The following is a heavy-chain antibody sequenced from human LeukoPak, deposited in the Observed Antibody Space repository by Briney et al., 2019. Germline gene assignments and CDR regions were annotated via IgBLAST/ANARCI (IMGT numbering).Heavy chain of an antibody. CDR1: GFTFSSYS. J-gene: IGHJ3*02. Sequence: PGGSLRLSCAASGFTFSSYSMNWDRQAPGKGLEWVSSISSSSSYIYYADSVKGRFTISRDNAKNSLYLQMNSLRAEDTAVYYCARFKSRSSYAFDIWGQGTMVTVSS. CDR2: ISSSSSYI. CDR3: ARFKSRSSYAFDI. V-gene: IGHV3-21*04. D-gene: IGHD2-15*01.